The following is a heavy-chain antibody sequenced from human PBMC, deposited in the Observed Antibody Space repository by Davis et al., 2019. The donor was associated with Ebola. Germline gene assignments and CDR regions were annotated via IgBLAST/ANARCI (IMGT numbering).Heavy chain of an antibody. D-gene: IGHD2-15*01. CDR1: GYTFTRYY. CDR2: INPSGGST. J-gene: IGHJ6*02. CDR3: AREIVVVVAATNYYYYGMDV. V-gene: IGHV1-46*03. Sequence: ASVKVSCKASGYTFTRYYMHWVRQAPGQGLEWMGIINPSGGSTSYAQKFQGRVTMTRDTSTSTVYMELSSLRSEDTAVYYCAREIVVVVAATNYYYYGMDVWGQGTTVTVSS.